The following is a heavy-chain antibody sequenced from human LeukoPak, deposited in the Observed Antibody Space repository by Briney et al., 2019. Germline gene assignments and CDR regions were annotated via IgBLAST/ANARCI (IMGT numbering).Heavy chain of an antibody. CDR3: AKDRSVATAPEGFDP. V-gene: IGHV3-74*01. CDR1: GFTFSSYW. J-gene: IGHJ5*02. Sequence: PGGSLRLSCAASGFTFSSYWMHWVRQGPGKGLVWVSRIYSDGSRTTYADSVKGRFTISRDNSKNTLYLQMNSLRAEDTAVYYCAKDRSVATAPEGFDPWGQGTLVTVSS. CDR2: IYSDGSRT. D-gene: IGHD6-13*01.